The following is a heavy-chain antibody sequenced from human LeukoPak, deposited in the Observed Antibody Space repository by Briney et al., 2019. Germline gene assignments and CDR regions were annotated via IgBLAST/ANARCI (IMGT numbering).Heavy chain of an antibody. V-gene: IGHV4-34*01. CDR3: ARAWGLPMVRGPRKYGMDV. D-gene: IGHD3-10*01. Sequence: PSETLSLTCAVYGGSFSGYYWSWIRQPPGKGLEWIGEINHSGSTNYNPSLKSRVTISVDTSKNQFSLKLSSVTAADTAVYYCARAWGLPMVRGPRKYGMDVWGQGTTVTVSS. J-gene: IGHJ6*02. CDR1: GGSFSGYY. CDR2: INHSGST.